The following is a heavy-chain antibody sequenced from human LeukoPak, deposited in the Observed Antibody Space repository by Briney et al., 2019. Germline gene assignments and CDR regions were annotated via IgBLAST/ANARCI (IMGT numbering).Heavy chain of an antibody. D-gene: IGHD3-10*01. CDR3: ANYGSGSYYNGGYNWFDP. CDR1: GGSISSSNW. Sequence: SETLSLTCAVSGGSISSSNWWSWVRQPPGKGLEWIGEIYHSGSTNYNPSLKSRVTISVDKSKNQFSLKLSSVTAADTAVYYCANYGSGSYYNGGYNWFDPWGQGTLVTVSS. CDR2: IYHSGST. J-gene: IGHJ5*02. V-gene: IGHV4-4*02.